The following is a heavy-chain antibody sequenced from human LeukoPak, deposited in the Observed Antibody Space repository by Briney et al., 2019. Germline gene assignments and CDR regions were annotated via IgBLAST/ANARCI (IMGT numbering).Heavy chain of an antibody. CDR1: GGTFSSYA. V-gene: IGHV1-69*13. CDR3: ASSTMVRGVPADYNWFDH. J-gene: IGHJ5*02. D-gene: IGHD3-10*01. CDR2: IIPIFGTA. Sequence: SVKVSCKASGGTFSSYAISWVRQAPGQGLEWMGGIIPIFGTANYAQKFQGRVTITADESTSTAYMELSSLRSEDTAVYYCASSTMVRGVPADYNWFDHWGQGTLVTVSS.